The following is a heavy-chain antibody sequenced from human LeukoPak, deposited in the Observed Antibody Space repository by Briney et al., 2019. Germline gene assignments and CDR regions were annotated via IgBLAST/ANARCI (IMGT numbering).Heavy chain of an antibody. CDR3: ATLHDDYDILTGPTGGDYYFDY. CDR2: ISGSGGST. V-gene: IGHV3-23*01. Sequence: PGGSLRLSCAASGFTFSTYAMSWVRQAPGKGLEWVSGISGSGGSTYYADSVKGRFTISRDNSKNTLYLQMNSLRAEDTAVYYCATLHDDYDILTGPTGGDYYFDYWGQGTLVTVSS. CDR1: GFTFSTYA. J-gene: IGHJ4*02. D-gene: IGHD3-9*01.